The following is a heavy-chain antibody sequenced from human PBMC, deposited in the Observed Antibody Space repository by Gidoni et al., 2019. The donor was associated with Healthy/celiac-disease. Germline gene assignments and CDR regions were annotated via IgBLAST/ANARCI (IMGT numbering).Heavy chain of an antibody. CDR3: TTDLDYDILTGYYIFDY. CDR1: GFTFSNAW. V-gene: IGHV3-15*01. D-gene: IGHD3-9*01. Sequence: EVQLVESGGGLVKPGGSLRLSCAASGFTFSNAWMSWVRQAPGKGLEWVGRIKSKTDGGTTDYAAPVKGRFTISRDDSKNTLYLQMNSLKTEDTAVYYCTTDLDYDILTGYYIFDYWGQGTLVTVSS. CDR2: IKSKTDGGTT. J-gene: IGHJ4*02.